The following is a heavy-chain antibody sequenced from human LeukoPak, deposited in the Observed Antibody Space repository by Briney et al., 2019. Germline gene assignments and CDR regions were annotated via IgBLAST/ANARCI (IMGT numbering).Heavy chain of an antibody. CDR1: GGSFSGYY. D-gene: IGHD3-10*01. J-gene: IGHJ4*02. V-gene: IGHV4-34*01. Sequence: SETLSLTCAVYGGSFSGYYWSWIRQPPGTGLESIGEINHSGSTNYNPSLKSRVTISVDTSTSQFSLKLSSVTAADTAVYYCARGGGDAGYYFDYWGQGTLVTVSS. CDR3: ARGGGDAGYYFDY. CDR2: INHSGST.